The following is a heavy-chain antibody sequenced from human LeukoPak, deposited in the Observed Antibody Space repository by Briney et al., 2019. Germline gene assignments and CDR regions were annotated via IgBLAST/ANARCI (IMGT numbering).Heavy chain of an antibody. CDR1: GFTFSSYG. V-gene: IGHV3-33*01. J-gene: IGHJ4*02. CDR2: IWYDGSNQ. CDR3: AREAYGYNFYFDY. Sequence: PGGSLRLSCAASGFTFSSYGMHWVRRAPGKGLEWVSVIWYDGSNQYYADSVKGRFTISRDNSKNKLSLQINSLRAEDTAVYYCAREAYGYNFYFDYWGQGTLVTVSS. D-gene: IGHD5-24*01.